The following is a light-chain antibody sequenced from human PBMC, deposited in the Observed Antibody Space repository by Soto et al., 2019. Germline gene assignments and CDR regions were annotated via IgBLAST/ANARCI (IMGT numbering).Light chain of an antibody. V-gene: IGKV1-5*03. Sequence: DIQMTQSPSTLSASLGDRVTITCRASQSISSWLAWYQQKPGKAPKLLIYKTSDLESGVPSRFSGSGSGTEFTLTISSLQPDDLATYYCQQYNSYSYTFGQGTKLEIK. CDR1: QSISSW. CDR2: KTS. J-gene: IGKJ2*01. CDR3: QQYNSYSYT.